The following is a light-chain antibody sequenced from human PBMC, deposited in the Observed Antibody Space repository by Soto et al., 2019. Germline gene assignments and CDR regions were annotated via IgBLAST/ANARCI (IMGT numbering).Light chain of an antibody. CDR3: QQYDNLPRT. J-gene: IGKJ4*01. V-gene: IGKV1-33*01. CDR1: HDISNY. CDR2: DAS. Sequence: DIQMTQSPSSLSASVGYRVTITCRASHDISNYLNWYQQKPGKAPKLLIYDASNLETGVPSRFSGSGSGTDFTFTISSLQPEDIATYYCQQYDNLPRTFGGGTKVDIK.